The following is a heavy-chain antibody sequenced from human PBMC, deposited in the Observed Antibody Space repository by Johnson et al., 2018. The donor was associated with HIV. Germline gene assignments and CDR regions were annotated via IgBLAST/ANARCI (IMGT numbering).Heavy chain of an antibody. CDR1: GITFSDYA. CDR2: ISYDGSNK. Sequence: QVQLVESGGGLVQPGGSLRLSCAASGITFSDYAMHWVRQAPGKGLEWVAVISYDGSNKYYADSVKGRFTISRDNAKNSLYLQMNSLRAEDTALYFCARDGRGEQLVDQGDAFDIWGQGTMVTVAS. V-gene: IGHV3-30*04. D-gene: IGHD6-6*01. CDR3: ARDGRGEQLVDQGDAFDI. J-gene: IGHJ3*02.